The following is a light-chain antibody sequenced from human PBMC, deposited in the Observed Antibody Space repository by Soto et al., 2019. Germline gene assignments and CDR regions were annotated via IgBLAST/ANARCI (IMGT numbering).Light chain of an antibody. CDR3: VLYMGSGSVV. J-gene: IGLJ2*01. V-gene: IGLV8-61*01. CDR2: NTN. CDR1: SGSVSTNFY. Sequence: QAVVTQEPSFSVSPGGTITLTCGLSSGSVSTNFYPSWYQQTPGQAPRTLIYNTNTRSSGVPGRFSGSILGNKAALTITGAQADDESDYYCVLYMGSGSVVFGGGTKVTVL.